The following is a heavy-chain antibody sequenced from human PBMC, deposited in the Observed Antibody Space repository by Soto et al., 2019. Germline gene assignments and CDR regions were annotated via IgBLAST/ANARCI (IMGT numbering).Heavy chain of an antibody. CDR1: GFSLSTSGVG. J-gene: IGHJ5*02. CDR3: AHRREEVLVVAATSIGAYNWFDP. D-gene: IGHD2-15*01. Sequence: SGPTLVNPTQTLTLTCTFSGFSLSTSGVGVGWIRQPPGKALEWLALIYWDDDKRYSPSLKSRLTITKDTSKNQVVLTMTNMDPVDTATYYCAHRREEVLVVAATSIGAYNWFDPWGQRTLVTVSS. CDR2: IYWDDDK. V-gene: IGHV2-5*02.